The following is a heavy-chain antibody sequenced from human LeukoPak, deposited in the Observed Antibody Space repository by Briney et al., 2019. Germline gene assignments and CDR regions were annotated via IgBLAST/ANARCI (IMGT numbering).Heavy chain of an antibody. Sequence: PGGSLRLSCAASGFTFSSYSMNWVRQAPGKGLEWVSYISISSSTIYYADSVKGRFTISRDNVKNSLYLQMNSLRAGDTAVYYCAREFFHTSGYYGACDYWGQGTLVTVSS. D-gene: IGHD3-22*01. CDR1: GFTFSSYS. J-gene: IGHJ4*02. CDR3: AREFFHTSGYYGACDY. CDR2: ISISSSTI. V-gene: IGHV3-48*04.